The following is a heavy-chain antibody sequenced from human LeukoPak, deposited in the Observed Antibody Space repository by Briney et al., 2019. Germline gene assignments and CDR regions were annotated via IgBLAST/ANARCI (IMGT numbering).Heavy chain of an antibody. V-gene: IGHV3-66*04. Sequence: GGSLRLSCAASGFTVSSNYMSWVRQAPGKGLEWVSVIYSGGSTYYTDSAKGRFTISRDNSKNTLYPQMNSLRAEDTAVYYCARQFGDPWGQGTLVTVSS. CDR1: GFTVSSNY. D-gene: IGHD3-16*01. CDR3: ARQFGDP. CDR2: IYSGGST. J-gene: IGHJ5*02.